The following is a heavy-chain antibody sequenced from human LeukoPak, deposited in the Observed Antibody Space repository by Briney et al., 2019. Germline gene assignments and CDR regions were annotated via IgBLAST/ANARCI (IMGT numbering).Heavy chain of an antibody. CDR1: VYTFTSYA. CDR2: INTNTGNA. CDR3: ARPMGRYYYYGMDV. D-gene: IGHD3-16*01. J-gene: IGHJ6*02. V-gene: IGHV7-4-1*02. Sequence: ASVTVSCTASVYTFTSYAINWVRQAPGQGLEWMGWINTNTGNAAYAQGLTGRSVFSLDTSVSTAYLEISSLKAEDTAVYYCARPMGRYYYYGMDVWGQGTTVTVS.